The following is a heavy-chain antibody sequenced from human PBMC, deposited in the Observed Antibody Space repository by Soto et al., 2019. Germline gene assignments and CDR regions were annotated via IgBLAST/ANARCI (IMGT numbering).Heavy chain of an antibody. CDR3: ARDKLSSLVVETPHLFDS. V-gene: IGHV1-69*12. Sequence: QVQLEQSGGEVKKPGSSVKVSCRVSGGIFSDYAVSWVRQAPGQGLQWVGGIIPKFGTAKYARQFEDRVTLTADELTSTVYMEINNLRSEDTALYYCARDKLSSLVVETPHLFDSWGQGTLLTVSS. CDR2: IIPKFGTA. J-gene: IGHJ5*01. CDR1: GGIFSDYA. D-gene: IGHD2-21*01.